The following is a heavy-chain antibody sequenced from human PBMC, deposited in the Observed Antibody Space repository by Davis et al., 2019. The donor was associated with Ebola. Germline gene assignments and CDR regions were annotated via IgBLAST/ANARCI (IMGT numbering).Heavy chain of an antibody. Sequence: GESLKISCAASGFTFSSYAMSWVRQAPGKGLEWVSAISGSGGSTYYADSVKGRFTISRDNSKNTLYLQMNSLKTEDTAVYYCTIRWGPQFDYWGQGTLVTVSS. CDR2: ISGSGGST. D-gene: IGHD7-27*01. CDR3: TIRWGPQFDY. J-gene: IGHJ4*02. V-gene: IGHV3-23*01. CDR1: GFTFSSYA.